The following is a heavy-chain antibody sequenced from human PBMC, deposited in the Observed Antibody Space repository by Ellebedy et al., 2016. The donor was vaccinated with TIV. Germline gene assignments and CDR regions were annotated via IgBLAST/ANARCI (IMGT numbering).Heavy chain of an antibody. Sequence: ASVKVSCKASGYTFTSYFLYWVRQAPGQGLEWMGIINPTSGSSNYAQKFQGRVTVTRDTSTSTVYMELSSLRSEDTAVYYCTRGDNYYYDSSGYYYSYWGQGTLVTVSS. J-gene: IGHJ4*02. D-gene: IGHD3-22*01. V-gene: IGHV1-46*01. CDR2: INPTSGSS. CDR1: GYTFTSYF. CDR3: TRGDNYYYDSSGYYYSY.